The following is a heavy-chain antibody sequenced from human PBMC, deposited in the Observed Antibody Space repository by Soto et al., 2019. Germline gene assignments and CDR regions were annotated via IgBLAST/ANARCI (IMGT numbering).Heavy chain of an antibody. V-gene: IGHV4-59*08. D-gene: IGHD3-10*01. CDR2: MGYNGFT. J-gene: IGHJ6*02. CDR3: ARQGFGGLHGLGDV. CDR1: GGPMNNYY. Sequence: QVQLQESGPGLVKPSETLSLTCTISGGPMNNYYCSWFRQPRGQGLEWIGYMGYNGFTRYNPSLWSRVAISLDTTKNQFSLNLSSVTAADTALYYCARQGFGGLHGLGDVWGQGITVTVSS.